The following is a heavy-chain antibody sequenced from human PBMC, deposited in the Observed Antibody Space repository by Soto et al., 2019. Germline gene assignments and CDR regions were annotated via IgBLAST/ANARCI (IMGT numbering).Heavy chain of an antibody. CDR2: IIPIFGTA. Sequence: QVQLVQSGAEVKKPGSSVKVSCKASGGTFSSYAISWVRQAPGQGLEWMGGIIPIFGTANYAQKFQGRVTITADESTSTAYMDLSSLISEDTAVYYCASQAYCGGDCAFDIWGQGTMVTVSS. V-gene: IGHV1-69*12. D-gene: IGHD2-21*02. CDR3: ASQAYCGGDCAFDI. CDR1: GGTFSSYA. J-gene: IGHJ3*02.